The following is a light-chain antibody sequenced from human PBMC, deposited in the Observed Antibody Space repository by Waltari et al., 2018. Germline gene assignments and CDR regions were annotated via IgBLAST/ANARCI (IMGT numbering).Light chain of an antibody. CDR3: LLSYRGAGV. J-gene: IGLJ3*02. V-gene: IGLV7-46*01. CDR2: DTN. Sequence: QAVVTQEPSLTVSPGGTVTLSCGSSTGTVTTGHYPYWFQQKPGQAPRALIYDTNTRHSWTSARFSGSLLGGKVALTLSNAQPDDEAEDYCLLSYRGAGVFGGGTKLTVL. CDR1: TGTVTTGHY.